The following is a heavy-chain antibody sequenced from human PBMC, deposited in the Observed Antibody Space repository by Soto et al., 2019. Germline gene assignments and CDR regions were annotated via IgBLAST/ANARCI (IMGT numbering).Heavy chain of an antibody. CDR1: GGTFSSYA. CDR2: IIPIFGTA. V-gene: IGHV1-69*06. Sequence: SVKVSCKASGGTFSSYAISWVRQAPGQGLEWMGGIIPIFGTANYAQKFQGRVTITADKSTSTAYMELSSLRSEDTAVYYCASCGYSYGDWYFDLWGRGTLVTSPQ. CDR3: ASCGYSYGDWYFDL. J-gene: IGHJ2*01. D-gene: IGHD5-18*01.